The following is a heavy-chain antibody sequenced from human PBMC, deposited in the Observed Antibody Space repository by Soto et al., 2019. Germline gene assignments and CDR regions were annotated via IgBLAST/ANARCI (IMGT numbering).Heavy chain of an antibody. Sequence: QVHLVQSGAEVKKPGASVKVSCKGSGYGFTTYGITWVRQAPGQGLEWMAWISAHNGNTNYAQKLQGRVTVTRDTSTSTAYMELRSLRSDETAVYYFARGRYGDYWGQGAIVTVSS. D-gene: IGHD1-1*01. V-gene: IGHV1-18*01. CDR1: GYGFTTYG. CDR2: ISAHNGNT. CDR3: ARGRYGDY. J-gene: IGHJ4*02.